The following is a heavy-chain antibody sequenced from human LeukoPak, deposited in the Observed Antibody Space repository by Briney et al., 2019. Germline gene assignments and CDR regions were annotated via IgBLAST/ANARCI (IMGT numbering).Heavy chain of an antibody. CDR1: GFTFSNAW. CDR2: IKSKTDGGTT. V-gene: IGHV3-15*01. CDR3: TRDRAHYDFWSGVIDY. J-gene: IGHJ4*02. Sequence: PGGSLRLSCAASGFTFSNAWMSWVRQAPGKVLEWVGRIKSKTDGGTTDYAAPVKGRFTISRDDSKNTLYLQMNSLKTEDTAVYYCTRDRAHYDFWSGVIDYWGQGTLVTVSS. D-gene: IGHD3-3*01.